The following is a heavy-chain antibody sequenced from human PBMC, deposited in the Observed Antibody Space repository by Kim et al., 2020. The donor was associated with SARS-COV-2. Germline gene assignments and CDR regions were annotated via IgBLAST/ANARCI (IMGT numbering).Heavy chain of an antibody. J-gene: IGHJ5*02. CDR3: ARVSYSSSWYGVRHWFDP. D-gene: IGHD6-13*01. V-gene: IGHV4-34*01. Sequence: LKSRVPISVETSKNQFSLKLSSVTAADTAVYYCARVSYSSSWYGVRHWFDPWGQGTLVTVSS.